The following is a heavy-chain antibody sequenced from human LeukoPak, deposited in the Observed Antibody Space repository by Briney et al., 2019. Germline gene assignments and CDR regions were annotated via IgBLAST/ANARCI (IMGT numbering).Heavy chain of an antibody. CDR3: ARAEQQLGPQTYYYYYGMDV. Sequence: PGGSLRLSCAASGFTFSSYSMNWVRQAPGKGLEWVSSISSSSSYIYYADSVKGRFTISRDNAKNSLYLQMNSLRAEDTAVYYCARAEQQLGPQTYYYYYGMDVWGQGTTVTVSS. D-gene: IGHD6-13*01. CDR2: ISSSSSYI. V-gene: IGHV3-21*01. CDR1: GFTFSSYS. J-gene: IGHJ6*02.